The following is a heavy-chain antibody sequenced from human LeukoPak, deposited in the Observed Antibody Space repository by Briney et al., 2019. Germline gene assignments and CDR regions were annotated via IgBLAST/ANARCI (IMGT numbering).Heavy chain of an antibody. CDR1: GYTFTSYG. Sequence: GASVKVSCKASGYTFTSYGISWVRQAPGQGLEGMGWISAYNGNTNYAQKLQGRVTMTTDTSTSTAYMELRSLRSYDTAVYYCARVWTTGPRTNYYYMDVWGKGTTVTVSS. J-gene: IGHJ6*03. CDR3: ARVWTTGPRTNYYYMDV. V-gene: IGHV1-18*01. CDR2: ISAYNGNT. D-gene: IGHD4-17*01.